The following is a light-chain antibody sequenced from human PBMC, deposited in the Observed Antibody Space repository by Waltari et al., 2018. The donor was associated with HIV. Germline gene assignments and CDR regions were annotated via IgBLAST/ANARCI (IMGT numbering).Light chain of an antibody. CDR3: MQGTVWPLT. CDR2: KVS. Sequence: DGASTQSPLSLPVTLGQSASISCKSSHSLVHIDGNTYLNWFNQRPGQSPRRLIYKVSYRDSWVPERFSGSGSGAVFTLQFNTVEAEDAGVYCCMQGTVWPLTFGGGTRLEIQ. CDR1: HSLVHIDGNTY. V-gene: IGKV2-30*02. J-gene: IGKJ4*01.